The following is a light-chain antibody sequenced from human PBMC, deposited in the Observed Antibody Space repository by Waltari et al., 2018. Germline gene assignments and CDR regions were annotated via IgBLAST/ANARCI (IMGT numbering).Light chain of an antibody. CDR2: DTS. CDR3: QQRRNWPLT. CDR1: QSIHNY. J-gene: IGKJ4*01. Sequence: SFRASQSIHNYLAWYQHKPGQAPRLLIYDTSNRATGISARFSGSGFGTDFTLTISSLEPEDFAVYYCQQRRNWPLTFGGGTKVEIK. V-gene: IGKV3-11*01.